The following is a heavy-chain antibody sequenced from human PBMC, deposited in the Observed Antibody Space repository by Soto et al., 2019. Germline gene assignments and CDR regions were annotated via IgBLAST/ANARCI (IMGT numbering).Heavy chain of an antibody. Sequence: PGGSLRLSCAASGFTFSSHVMSWVRQAPGKGLEWVSGISTGGGSTDYADSVKGRFTISRDNSKNTLHLQMKSLRAEDTAVYYCARSRELIASAGSFDYWGQGTLVTVSS. D-gene: IGHD6-25*01. CDR1: GFTFSSHV. J-gene: IGHJ4*02. CDR3: ARSRELIASAGSFDY. V-gene: IGHV3-23*01. CDR2: ISTGGGST.